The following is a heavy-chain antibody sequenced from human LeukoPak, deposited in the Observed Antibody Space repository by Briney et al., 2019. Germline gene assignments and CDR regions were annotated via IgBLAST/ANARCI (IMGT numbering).Heavy chain of an antibody. V-gene: IGHV4-30-4*01. CDR3: ARDPTDSSGYPPYYFDY. Sequence: PSETLSLTCTVSGGSISSGDYYWSWIRQPPGKGLEWIGYIYYSGSTYFNPSLKSRVTISVDTSKNQFSLKLSSVTAADTAVYYCARDPTDSSGYPPYYFDYWGQRTLVTVSS. CDR2: IYYSGST. J-gene: IGHJ4*02. CDR1: GGSISSGDYY. D-gene: IGHD3-22*01.